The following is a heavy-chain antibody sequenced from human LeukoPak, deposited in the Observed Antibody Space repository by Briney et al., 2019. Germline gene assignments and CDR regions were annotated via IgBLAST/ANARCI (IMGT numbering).Heavy chain of an antibody. CDR2: ISYDGSNK. V-gene: IGHV3-30-3*01. D-gene: IGHD2-2*01. CDR1: GFTFSSYW. Sequence: PGGSLRLSCAASGFTFSSYWMSWVRQAPGKGLEWVAVISYDGSNKYYADSVKGRFTISRDNSKSTLYLQMNSLRAEDTSVYYCARKDCSSTSCYRYYGMDVWGQGTTVTVSS. CDR3: ARKDCSSTSCYRYYGMDV. J-gene: IGHJ6*02.